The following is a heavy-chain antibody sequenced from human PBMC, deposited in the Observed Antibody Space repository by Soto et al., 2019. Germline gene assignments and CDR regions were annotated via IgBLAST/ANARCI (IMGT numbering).Heavy chain of an antibody. V-gene: IGHV3-23*01. CDR3: AKVRSSSGYYDY. CDR1: GFTFSNYA. D-gene: IGHD3-22*01. Sequence: LRLSFAASGFTFSNYAMSWVRQAPGKGLEWVSSVGGSGGSTFYADSVKGRFTISGDNSKNTLYLQMNSLRDEDTAVYYCAKVRSSSGYYDYWGQGTLVTVSS. J-gene: IGHJ4*02. CDR2: VGGSGGST.